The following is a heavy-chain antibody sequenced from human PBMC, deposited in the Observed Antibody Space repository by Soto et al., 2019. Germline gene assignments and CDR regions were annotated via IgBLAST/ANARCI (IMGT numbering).Heavy chain of an antibody. V-gene: IGHV1-18*01. J-gene: IGHJ5*02. CDR3: ARVPRYDILTGSALGFDP. D-gene: IGHD3-9*01. CDR2: ISAYNGNT. Sequence: ASVKVSCKASGYTFTSYAISWVRQAPGQGLEWMGWISAYNGNTKYAQKVQGRVTMTTDTSTSTAYMELRSLRSDDTAVYYCARVPRYDILTGSALGFDPWGQGTLVTVSS. CDR1: GYTFTSYA.